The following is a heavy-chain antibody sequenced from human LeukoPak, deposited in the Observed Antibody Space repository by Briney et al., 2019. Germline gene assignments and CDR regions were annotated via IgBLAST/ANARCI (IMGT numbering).Heavy chain of an antibody. CDR1: GFTFSIYT. CDR2: ITSSSSSI. J-gene: IGHJ4*02. V-gene: IGHV3-21*01. D-gene: IGHD4/OR15-4a*01. CDR3: ARDLAWGAY. Sequence: PGGSLRLSCVASGFTFSIYTMSWVRQAPGKGLEWVSSITSSSSSIYSADSVKGRLTISRDNAKNSLYLEMNSLRDEGTAVYYCARDLAWGAYWGQGTLVTVSS.